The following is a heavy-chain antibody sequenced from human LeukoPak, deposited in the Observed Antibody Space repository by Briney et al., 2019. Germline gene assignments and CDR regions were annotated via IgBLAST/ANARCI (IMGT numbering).Heavy chain of an antibody. CDR3: ARAYDSSGYYYENAFDI. J-gene: IGHJ3*02. Sequence: GGSLRLSCAASGFTFSSYSMNWVRQAPGKGLEWVSSISSSSSYIYYADSVKGRFTISRDNAKNSLYLQMNSLRAEDTAVYYCARAYDSSGYYYENAFDIWGQGTMVTVSS. D-gene: IGHD3-22*01. V-gene: IGHV3-21*01. CDR2: ISSSSSYI. CDR1: GFTFSSYS.